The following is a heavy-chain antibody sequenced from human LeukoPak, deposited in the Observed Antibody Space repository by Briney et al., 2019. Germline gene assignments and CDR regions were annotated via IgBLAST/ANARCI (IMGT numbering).Heavy chain of an antibody. J-gene: IGHJ4*02. CDR3: ASSRLTMKVPLY. V-gene: IGHV3-53*01. CDR1: GFTVSDNS. Sequence: PGESLRLSCAPSGFTVSDNSMTWVRQAPGKGLEWVSVILTDGRTFYADSVKGRFSISRDNSKNTLYLQMNSLRAEDTAVFYCASSRLTMKVPLYWGQGTLVTVSS. D-gene: IGHD3-22*01. CDR2: ILTDGRT.